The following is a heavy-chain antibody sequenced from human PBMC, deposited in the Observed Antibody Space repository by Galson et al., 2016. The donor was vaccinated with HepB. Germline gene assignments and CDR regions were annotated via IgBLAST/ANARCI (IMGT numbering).Heavy chain of an antibody. J-gene: IGHJ3*02. Sequence: SLRLSCAASGFIFSHYGMHWVRQAPGEGLEWVAMIWFDGSSKHHSDSVRGRLTISRDNSKNTLYLEMNSLRAEDTAVYYCATEDLSSPGNGALDIWGQGAMVTVSS. CDR3: ATEDLSSPGNGALDI. D-gene: IGHD6-13*01. V-gene: IGHV3-33*01. CDR2: IWFDGSSK. CDR1: GFIFSHYG.